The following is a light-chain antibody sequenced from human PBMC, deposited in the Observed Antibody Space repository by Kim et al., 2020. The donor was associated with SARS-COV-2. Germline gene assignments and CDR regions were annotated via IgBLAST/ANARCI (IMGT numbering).Light chain of an antibody. V-gene: IGLV1-47*01. CDR3: AAWDDSLHVV. J-gene: IGLJ2*01. Sequence: PGQRVTISCSGSSSNFGSNYVYWYQQLPGTAPKLLIYRNNQRPSGVPDRFSGSKSGTSASLAISGLRSEDEADYYCAAWDDSLHVVFGGGTQLTVL. CDR1: SSNFGSNY. CDR2: RNN.